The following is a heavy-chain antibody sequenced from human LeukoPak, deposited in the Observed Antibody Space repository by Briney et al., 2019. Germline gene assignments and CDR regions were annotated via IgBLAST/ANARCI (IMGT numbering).Heavy chain of an antibody. CDR1: GFTFNSYE. J-gene: IGHJ4*02. CDR2: ISSSGDII. Sequence: QPGGSLRLSCAASGFTFNSYEMNWVRQAPGKGLEWVSYISSSGDIIYYADSVKGRFTISRDNAKNSLYLQMNSLRAEDTAVYYCARAVTRPAMAAGYWGQGTLVTVSS. D-gene: IGHD4-11*01. CDR3: ARAVTRPAMAAGY. V-gene: IGHV3-48*03.